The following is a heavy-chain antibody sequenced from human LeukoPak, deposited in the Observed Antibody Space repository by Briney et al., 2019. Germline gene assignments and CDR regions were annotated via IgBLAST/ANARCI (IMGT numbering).Heavy chain of an antibody. D-gene: IGHD1-1*01. V-gene: IGHV4-59*01. CDR2: IYYSGSP. J-gene: IGHJ4*02. CDR3: ARERGNWNYDY. CDR1: GGSISSYY. Sequence: SDTLSLTCADSGGSISSYYWSWIRQPPGKALEGIGYIYYSGSPNYSPSLKSRVTISVDTSKNQFSLKLSSVTAADTAVYYCARERGNWNYDYWGQGTLVTVSS.